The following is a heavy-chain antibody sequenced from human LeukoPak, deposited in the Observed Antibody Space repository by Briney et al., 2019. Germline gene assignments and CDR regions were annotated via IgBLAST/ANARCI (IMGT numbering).Heavy chain of an antibody. Sequence: GGSLRLSCAASGFTLTSDSMNWVRQAPGKGLEWISYISSGATTTYYADSVKGRFTISRDNAGNSLYLQMNSLRAEDTAVYYCARIPDNTGGGDYWGQGTLVTVSS. CDR1: GFTLTSDS. CDR2: ISSGATTT. D-gene: IGHD1-14*01. J-gene: IGHJ4*02. V-gene: IGHV3-48*04. CDR3: ARIPDNTGGGDY.